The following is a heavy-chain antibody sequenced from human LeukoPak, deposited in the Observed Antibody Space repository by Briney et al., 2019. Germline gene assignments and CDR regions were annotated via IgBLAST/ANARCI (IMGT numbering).Heavy chain of an antibody. CDR2: ISSSSSYI. CDR3: ARDEHIVVVTASAAFDI. Sequence: GGSLRLSCAASGFPFSSYSMNWVRPAPGKGLEWVSSISSSSSYIYYADSVKGRFTISRDNAKNSLYLQMNSLRAEDTAVYYCARDEHIVVVTASAAFDIWGQGTMVTVSS. CDR1: GFPFSSYS. D-gene: IGHD2-21*02. J-gene: IGHJ3*02. V-gene: IGHV3-21*01.